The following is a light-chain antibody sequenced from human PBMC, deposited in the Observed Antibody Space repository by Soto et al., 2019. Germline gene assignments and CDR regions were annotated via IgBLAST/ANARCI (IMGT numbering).Light chain of an antibody. V-gene: IGKV3-15*01. CDR1: QSVSSN. J-gene: IGKJ5*01. CDR3: QQYNNWPLSIT. Sequence: VMTQPPATPSLSPGETATPSCSGIQSVSSNLAWYQQTPGQAPRLLIYGASTRATGIPARFSGSGSGTEFTLTISSLQSEDFAVYYCQQYNNWPLSITFGQGTRLEIK. CDR2: GAS.